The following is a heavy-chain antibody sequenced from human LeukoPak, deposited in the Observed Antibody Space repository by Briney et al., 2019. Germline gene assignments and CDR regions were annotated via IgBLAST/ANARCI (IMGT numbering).Heavy chain of an antibody. V-gene: IGHV4-59*08. CDR2: IYYSGST. Sequence: PSETLSLTCTVSGGSISGYYWSWIRQPPGKGLECMGYIYYSGSTNYNPSLKSRVNISVDTSRNQFSLKLTSVTAADTAVYYCAKVSDRDSSGYYWGFEYWGQGTLVTVSS. D-gene: IGHD3-22*01. J-gene: IGHJ4*02. CDR1: GGSISGYY. CDR3: AKVSDRDSSGYYWGFEY.